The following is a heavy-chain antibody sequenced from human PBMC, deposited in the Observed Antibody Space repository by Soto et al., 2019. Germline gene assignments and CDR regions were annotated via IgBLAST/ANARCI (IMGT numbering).Heavy chain of an antibody. CDR2: IRSKANSYAT. Sequence: EVQLVESGGGLVQPGGSLKLSCAASGFTLSGSAMHWVRQASGKGLEWVGRIRSKANSYATAYAASVKGRFTISRDDSRNTAYLQMNSLKTEDTAVYYCSRQYSSSSEGLSVHWGQGTLVTVSS. CDR3: SRQYSSSSEGLSVH. J-gene: IGHJ4*02. D-gene: IGHD6-6*01. CDR1: GFTLSGSA. V-gene: IGHV3-73*01.